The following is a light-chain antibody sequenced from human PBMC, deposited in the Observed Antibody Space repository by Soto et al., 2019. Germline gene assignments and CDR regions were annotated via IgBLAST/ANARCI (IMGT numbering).Light chain of an antibody. Sequence: QSALTQPASVSGSPGQSITISCTGTSSDVGSYNLVSWYQRHPGKAPKLMIYEGSKRPSGVSNRFSGSKSGNTASLTISGLQAEDEADYYCCSYAGSSTYVFGTATKAPS. V-gene: IGLV2-23*01. J-gene: IGLJ1*01. CDR1: SSDVGSYNL. CDR3: CSYAGSSTYV. CDR2: EGS.